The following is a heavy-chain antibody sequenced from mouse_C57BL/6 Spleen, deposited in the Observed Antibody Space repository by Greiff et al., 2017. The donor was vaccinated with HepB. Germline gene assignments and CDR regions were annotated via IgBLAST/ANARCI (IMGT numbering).Heavy chain of an antibody. CDR2: INPNNGGT. CDR3: ASTAQVAWFAY. CDR1: GYTFTDYY. Sequence: EVQLQQSGPELVKPGASVKISCKASGYTFTDYYMNWVKQSHGKSLEWIGDINPNNGGTSYNQKFKGKATLTVDKSSSTAYMELRSLTSEDSAVYYCASTAQVAWFAYWGQGTLVTVSA. J-gene: IGHJ3*01. V-gene: IGHV1-26*01. D-gene: IGHD3-2*02.